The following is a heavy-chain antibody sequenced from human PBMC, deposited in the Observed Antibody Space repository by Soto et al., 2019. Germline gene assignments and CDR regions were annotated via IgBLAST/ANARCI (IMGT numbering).Heavy chain of an antibody. Sequence: PGWSLRLSCASSVFTFITYDMRWVRQAPGKGLEWVSTIGDSSENTFYADSVRGRFTISRDNSKNTLYLQMNSLRAEDTAMYYCAKDLTGDSGQGHLCDYWGQGVLVTVSS. V-gene: IGHV3-23*01. CDR3: AKDLTGDSGQGHLCDY. D-gene: IGHD7-27*01. J-gene: IGHJ4*02. CDR2: IGDSSENT. CDR1: VFTFITYD.